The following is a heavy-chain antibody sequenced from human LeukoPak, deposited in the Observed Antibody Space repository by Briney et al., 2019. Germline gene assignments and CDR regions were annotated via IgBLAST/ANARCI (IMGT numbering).Heavy chain of an antibody. CDR1: GFTFRAYW. D-gene: IGHD5-18*01. CDR2: INQEGSEK. J-gene: IGHJ4*02. Sequence: PGGSLRLSCAASGFTFRAYWMSWVRQAPGKGLEWVANINQEGSEKDYVDSVKGRFTISRDNAKNSPYLQMNTLRAEDTAVYFCARLRYTYGKNFDYWGQGALVTVSS. V-gene: IGHV3-7*01. CDR3: ARLRYTYGKNFDY.